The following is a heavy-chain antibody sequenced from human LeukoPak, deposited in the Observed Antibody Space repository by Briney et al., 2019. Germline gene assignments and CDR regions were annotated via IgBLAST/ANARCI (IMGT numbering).Heavy chain of an antibody. V-gene: IGHV3-64*01. Sequence: GGSLRLSCAASGFTFSSYTMHWVRQAPGKGLEYVSGISNNGYSTYYANSVKGRFTISRDNSKNTLYLQMNSLRAEDTAVYYCARGYSSSWYFLPSGIDYWGQGTLVTVSS. CDR3: ARGYSSSWYFLPSGIDY. CDR2: ISNNGYST. J-gene: IGHJ4*02. CDR1: GFTFSSYT. D-gene: IGHD6-13*01.